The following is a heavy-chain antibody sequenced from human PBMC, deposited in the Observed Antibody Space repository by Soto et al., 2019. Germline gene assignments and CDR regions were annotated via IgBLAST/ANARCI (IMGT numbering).Heavy chain of an antibody. Sequence: GGSLRLSCAASGFTFSSYWMHWVRQAPGKGLVWVSRINSDGSSTSYADSVNGRFTISRDNAKNTLYLQMNSLRAEDTAVFYCASETAVAPPWAFDIWGQGTMVTVSS. D-gene: IGHD6-19*01. J-gene: IGHJ3*02. V-gene: IGHV3-74*01. CDR1: GFTFSSYW. CDR3: ASETAVAPPWAFDI. CDR2: INSDGSST.